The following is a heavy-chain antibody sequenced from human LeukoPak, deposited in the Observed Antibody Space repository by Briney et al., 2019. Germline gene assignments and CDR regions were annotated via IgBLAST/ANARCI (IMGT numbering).Heavy chain of an antibody. V-gene: IGHV3-23*01. J-gene: IGHJ4*02. Sequence: GGSLRLSCAASGFTFSSYAMSWVRPAPGKGLEWVSAISGSGGSTYYADSVKGRFTISRDNSKNTLYLQMNSLRAEDTAVYYCAKPRGYDSSGYNVDYWGQGTLVTVSS. D-gene: IGHD3-22*01. CDR1: GFTFSSYA. CDR3: AKPRGYDSSGYNVDY. CDR2: ISGSGGST.